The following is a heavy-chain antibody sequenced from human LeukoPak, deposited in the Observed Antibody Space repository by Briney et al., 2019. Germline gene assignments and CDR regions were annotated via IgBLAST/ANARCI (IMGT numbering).Heavy chain of an antibody. CDR2: ISSSGSTI. V-gene: IGHV3-48*04. CDR1: GFTFNSYG. D-gene: IGHD3-10*02. Sequence: GGSLRLSCAASGFTFNSYGMHWVRQAPGKGLEWVSYISSSGSTIYYADSVKGRFTISRDNAKNSLYLQMNSLRAEDTAVYYCAELGITVIGGVWGKGTTVTISS. CDR3: AELGITVIGGV. J-gene: IGHJ6*04.